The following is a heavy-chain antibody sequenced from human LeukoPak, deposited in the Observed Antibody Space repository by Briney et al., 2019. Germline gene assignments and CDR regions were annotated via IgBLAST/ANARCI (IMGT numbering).Heavy chain of an antibody. Sequence: GGSLRLSCAASGFTFSSYWMSWVRQAPGKGLEWVANIKQDGSEKYYVDSVKGRFTISRDNAKNSLYLQMNSLRAEDTALYYCAKDTYYDSSGYPDYWGQGTLVTVSS. V-gene: IGHV3-7*03. D-gene: IGHD3-22*01. CDR3: AKDTYYDSSGYPDY. CDR2: IKQDGSEK. CDR1: GFTFSSYW. J-gene: IGHJ4*02.